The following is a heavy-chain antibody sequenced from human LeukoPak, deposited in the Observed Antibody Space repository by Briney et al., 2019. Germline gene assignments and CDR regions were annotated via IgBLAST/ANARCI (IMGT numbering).Heavy chain of an antibody. V-gene: IGHV4-34*01. Sequence: SETLSLTCAVYGGSFSGYYWSWIRRPPGKGLEWIGEINHSRSTNYSPSLKSRVTISVDTSKNQFSLKLSSVTAADTAVYYCARETRTYDSGSYYIDYWGRGTLVTVSS. J-gene: IGHJ4*02. CDR3: ARETRTYDSGSYYIDY. CDR2: INHSRST. CDR1: GGSFSGYY. D-gene: IGHD3-10*01.